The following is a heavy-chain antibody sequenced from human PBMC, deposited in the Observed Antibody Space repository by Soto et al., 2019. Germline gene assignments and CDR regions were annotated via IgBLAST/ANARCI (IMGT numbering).Heavy chain of an antibody. V-gene: IGHV4-34*01. D-gene: IGHD1-1*01. Sequence: SETLSLTCAVYGGSFSGYYWSWIRQPPGKGLEWIGEINHSGSTNYNPSLKSRITISLDTSKNQFSLKLSSVTAADSAVYYCASGYKFPFHSWGHGTLVTVSS. CDR2: INHSGST. CDR1: GGSFSGYY. CDR3: ASGYKFPFHS. J-gene: IGHJ5*01.